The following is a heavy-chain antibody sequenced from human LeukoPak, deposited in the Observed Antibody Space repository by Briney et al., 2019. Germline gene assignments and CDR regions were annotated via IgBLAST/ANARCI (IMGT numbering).Heavy chain of an antibody. CDR2: MNSDGSST. Sequence: GSLRLSCAASGFTFSSYWMYWVRQGPGKGLVWVSRMNSDGSSTSYADSVKGRFTISRDNAKNTLYLQMNSLRAEDTALYYCTRGYYGSGDYWGQGTLVTVSS. CDR1: GFTFSSYW. V-gene: IGHV3-74*01. D-gene: IGHD3-10*01. CDR3: TRGYYGSGDY. J-gene: IGHJ4*02.